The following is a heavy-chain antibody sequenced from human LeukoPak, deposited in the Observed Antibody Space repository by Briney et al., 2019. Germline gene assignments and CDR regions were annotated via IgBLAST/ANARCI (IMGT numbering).Heavy chain of an antibody. D-gene: IGHD2-2*01. CDR3: ARVGVYCTTTTCLDY. J-gene: IGHJ4*02. V-gene: IGHV1-18*01. Sequence: ASVNVSCKTSGYTYTNYGVSWVRQAPGQGLEWMGWISAYNGNADYAQKLQGRVTMTADTYTSTAYMEGRSLRSDDTAVYYCARVGVYCTTTTCLDYWGQGTLVTVSS. CDR2: ISAYNGNA. CDR1: GYTYTNYG.